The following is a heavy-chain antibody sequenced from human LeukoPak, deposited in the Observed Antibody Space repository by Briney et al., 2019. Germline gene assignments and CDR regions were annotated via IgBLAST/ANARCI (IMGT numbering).Heavy chain of an antibody. D-gene: IGHD3-10*01. CDR1: GGSISSYY. Sequence: SETLSLTCTVSGGSISSYYWSWIRQPPGKGLEWIGYIYYSGSTNYNPSLKSRVTISVDTSKNQFSLKLSSVTAADTAVYYCARGGSYYGSGSLSYGLDVWGQGTTVTVSS. V-gene: IGHV4-59*01. CDR2: IYYSGST. J-gene: IGHJ6*02. CDR3: ARGGSYYGSGSLSYGLDV.